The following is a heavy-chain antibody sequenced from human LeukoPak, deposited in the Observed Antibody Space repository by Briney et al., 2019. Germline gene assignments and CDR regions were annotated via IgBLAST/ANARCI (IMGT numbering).Heavy chain of an antibody. CDR2: ISSSSSYI. D-gene: IGHD1-26*01. J-gene: IGHJ4*02. V-gene: IGHV3-21*05. CDR1: GLTFSGYS. CDR3: ARDMWGGSPLGEFDY. Sequence: GSLRLSSAASGLTFSGYSMSWVRQAPGKGLDWVSYISSSSSYIYYADSVEGRFTISRDNAKNSLVLQMNRLRAEDTGVYYCARDMWGGSPLGEFDYWGQGTLVTVPS.